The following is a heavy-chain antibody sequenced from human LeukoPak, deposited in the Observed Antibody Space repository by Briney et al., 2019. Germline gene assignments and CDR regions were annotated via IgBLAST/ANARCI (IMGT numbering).Heavy chain of an antibody. J-gene: IGHJ5*02. CDR2: ISGSGGGT. V-gene: IGHV3-23*01. CDR1: GFTFSTFA. CDR3: AKAFSAYENWPPNWFDP. D-gene: IGHD5-12*01. Sequence: GGFLRLSCAASGFTFSTFAMSWVRQAPGKGLEWVSAISGSGGGTYYADSVKGRLTISRDNSKNPLYLQMSSLRAEDTAVYYCAKAFSAYENWPPNWFDPWGQGTLVTVSS.